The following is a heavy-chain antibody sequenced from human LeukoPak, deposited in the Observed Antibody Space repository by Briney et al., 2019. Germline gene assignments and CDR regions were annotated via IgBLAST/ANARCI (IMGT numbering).Heavy chain of an antibody. V-gene: IGHV1-2*02. D-gene: IGHD2-8*01. CDR1: GYTFTGYY. J-gene: IGHJ6*04. Sequence: GASVKVSCKXSGYTFTGYYMHWVRQAPGQGLEWMGWINPNSGGTNYAQKFQGRVTMTRDTSISTAYMELSRLRSDDTAVYYCARNRIMVYAIAFWMDVWGKGTTVTVSS. CDR2: INPNSGGT. CDR3: ARNRIMVYAIAFWMDV.